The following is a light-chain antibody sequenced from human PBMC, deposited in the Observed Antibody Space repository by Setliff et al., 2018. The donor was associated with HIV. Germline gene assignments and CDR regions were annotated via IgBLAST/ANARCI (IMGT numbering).Light chain of an antibody. CDR3: SSYTSSSSYG. CDR1: TSDIGNFNL. J-gene: IGLJ1*01. CDR2: EVS. Sequence: QSVLTQPASVSGSPGQSITISCTGTTSDIGNFNLVSWYQQHPGKAPKLMICEVSKRPSGVSDRFSGSKSGNTASLTISGLQAEDEADYYCSSYTSSSSYGFGTGTKVTVL. V-gene: IGLV2-14*02.